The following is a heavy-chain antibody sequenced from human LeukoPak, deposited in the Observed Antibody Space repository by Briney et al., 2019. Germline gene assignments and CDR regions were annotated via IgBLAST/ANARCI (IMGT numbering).Heavy chain of an antibody. J-gene: IGHJ4*02. D-gene: IGHD6-13*01. CDR2: ISGSSNTI. V-gene: IGHV3-48*04. CDR1: GFTFSSYS. Sequence: GGSLRLSCAASGFTFSSYSMNWVRQAPGKGLEWVSCISGSSNTIYYADSVKGRFTISRDNAKNSLYLQMNSLRAEDTAVYYCARKHDSSSWYSAGYWGQGTLVTVSS. CDR3: ARKHDSSSWYSAGY.